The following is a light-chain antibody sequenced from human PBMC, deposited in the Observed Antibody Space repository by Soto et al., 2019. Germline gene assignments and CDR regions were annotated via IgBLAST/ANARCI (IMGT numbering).Light chain of an antibody. J-gene: IGKJ4*01. CDR3: QQANSGLT. CDR2: GAS. CDR1: QSISSY. Sequence: DSQMTASPSYLSASVGDTVTITCRASQSISSYLAWYQQKPGKAPKVLIYGASTLQSGVPSRFSGSGSGTDFTLTISSLQPEDFATYYCQQANSGLTLGGGTKVDIK. V-gene: IGKV1-12*01.